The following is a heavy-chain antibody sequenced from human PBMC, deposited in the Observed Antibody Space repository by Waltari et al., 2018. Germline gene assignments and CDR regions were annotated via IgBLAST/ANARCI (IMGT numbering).Heavy chain of an antibody. CDR2: INHSGST. Sequence: QVQLQQWGAGLLKPSETLSLTCAVYGGSFSGYYWSWIRQPPGKGLEWIGEINHSGSTNYNPSLKSRVTISVDTSKNQFSLKVNSVTAADTAVYYCARGYCGGDSCSVYFDYWGQGTLVTVSS. V-gene: IGHV4-34*02. D-gene: IGHD2-15*01. CDR1: GGSFSGYY. J-gene: IGHJ4*02. CDR3: ARGYCGGDSCSVYFDY.